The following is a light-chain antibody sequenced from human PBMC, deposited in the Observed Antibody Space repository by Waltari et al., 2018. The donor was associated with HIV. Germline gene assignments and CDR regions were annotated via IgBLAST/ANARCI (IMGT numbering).Light chain of an antibody. CDR3: MQTLQAPLT. V-gene: IGKV2-28*01. Sequence: DIVMTQSPLSLPVTPGKPASISCRSSQSLVHSSGYNFLDWYLQRPGQSPHLLIYLGSNRASGGPDRFSGSGSGTDFTLKISRVQAEDVGIYYCMQTLQAPLTFGGGTKVEIK. J-gene: IGKJ4*01. CDR1: QSLVHSSGYNF. CDR2: LGS.